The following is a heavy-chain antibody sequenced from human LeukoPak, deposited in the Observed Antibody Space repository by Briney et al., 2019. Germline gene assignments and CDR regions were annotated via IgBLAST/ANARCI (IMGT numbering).Heavy chain of an antibody. CDR2: ILPIFATP. Sequence: SSVKVSCMDSGGTFSDHAVSWVRQATGQGLEWVGGILPIFATPNYAQKFQGRVTVTTDASTTTAYMELSRLKSEDTAVYYCARDARFDFYDSSGFNLHYYYMDVWGKGTTVTVSS. D-gene: IGHD3-22*01. CDR1: GGTFSDHA. J-gene: IGHJ6*03. CDR3: ARDARFDFYDSSGFNLHYYYMDV. V-gene: IGHV1-69*05.